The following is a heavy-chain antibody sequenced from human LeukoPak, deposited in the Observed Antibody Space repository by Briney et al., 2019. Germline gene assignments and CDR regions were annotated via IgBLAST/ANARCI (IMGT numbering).Heavy chain of an antibody. CDR3: ARDATRSVIVGAEDGFDY. V-gene: IGHV1-18*01. CDR1: GGTFSSYA. Sequence: ASVKVSCKASGGTFSSYAISWVRQAPGQGLEWMGWISAHNGNTNYAQKLQGRVTMTKDTSTTTAYMELRSLRSDDTAIYYCARDATRSVIVGAEDGFDYWGQGTLVTVSS. J-gene: IGHJ4*02. D-gene: IGHD1-26*01. CDR2: ISAHNGNT.